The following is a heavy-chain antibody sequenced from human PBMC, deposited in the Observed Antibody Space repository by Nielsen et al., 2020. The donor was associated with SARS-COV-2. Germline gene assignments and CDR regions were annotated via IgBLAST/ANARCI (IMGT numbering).Heavy chain of an antibody. CDR1: GYSISSGYY. D-gene: IGHD6-19*01. V-gene: IGHV4-38-2*02. J-gene: IGHJ4*02. Sequence: ESLKISCTVSGYSISSGYYWGWIRQPPGKGLEWIGSIYHSGSTYYNPSLKSRVTISVDTSKNQFSLKLSSVTAADTAVYYCARDSVAGTHYWGQGTLVTVSS. CDR3: ARDSVAGTHY. CDR2: IYHSGST.